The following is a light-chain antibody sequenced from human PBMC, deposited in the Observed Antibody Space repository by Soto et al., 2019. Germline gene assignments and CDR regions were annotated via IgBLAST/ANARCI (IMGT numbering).Light chain of an antibody. CDR3: QQRSKWRT. CDR1: QSVSGY. Sequence: EVVMTQSPATLSLSPGERATLSCRASQSVSGYLAWYQQKPGQAPRLLIYDASKRATGIPARFSGSGFGTDFTLTISSLEPEDFAVYYCQQRSKWRTFGQGTKVDI. V-gene: IGKV3-11*01. J-gene: IGKJ1*01. CDR2: DAS.